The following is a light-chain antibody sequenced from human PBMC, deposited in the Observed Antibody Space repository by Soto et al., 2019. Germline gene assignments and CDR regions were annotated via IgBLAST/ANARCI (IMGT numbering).Light chain of an antibody. CDR1: QSVSSSY. CDR2: GAS. Sequence: EIVLTQYPGTLSLSPGERATLSCRASQSVSSSYLAWYQQKPGQAPRLLIYGASSRATGIPDRFSGSGSGTDFTLTISRLEPDDFAVYYCQQYGSSPETFGQGTKVEIK. V-gene: IGKV3-20*01. CDR3: QQYGSSPET. J-gene: IGKJ1*01.